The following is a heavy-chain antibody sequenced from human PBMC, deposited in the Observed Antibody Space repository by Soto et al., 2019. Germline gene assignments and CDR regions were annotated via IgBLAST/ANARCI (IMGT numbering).Heavy chain of an antibody. D-gene: IGHD2-2*01. CDR3: ARVSRYCSSTSCRVTWAFDY. V-gene: IGHV3-66*01. Sequence: GGSLRLSCAASGFTVSSNYMSWVRQAPGKGLEWVSVIYSGGSTYYADSVKGRFTISRDNSKNTLYLQMNSLRAEDTAVYYCARVSRYCSSTSCRVTWAFDYWGQGTLVTVSS. CDR2: IYSGGST. J-gene: IGHJ4*02. CDR1: GFTVSSNY.